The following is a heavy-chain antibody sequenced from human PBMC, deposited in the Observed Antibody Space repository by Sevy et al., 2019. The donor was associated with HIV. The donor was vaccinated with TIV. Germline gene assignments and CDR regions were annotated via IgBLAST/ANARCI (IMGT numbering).Heavy chain of an antibody. Sequence: GGSLRLSCAASGFTFSSYAMHWVRQAPGKGLEWVAVISYDGSNKYYADSVKGRFTISRDNSKNTLYLQMNSLRAEDTAVYYCAREDCVFGNYYGMDVWGQGTTVTVSS. CDR2: ISYDGSNK. V-gene: IGHV3-30-3*01. CDR1: GFTFSSYA. J-gene: IGHJ6*02. D-gene: IGHD2-21*01. CDR3: AREDCVFGNYYGMDV.